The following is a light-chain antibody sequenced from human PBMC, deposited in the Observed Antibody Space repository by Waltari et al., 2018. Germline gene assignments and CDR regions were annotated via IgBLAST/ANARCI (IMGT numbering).Light chain of an antibody. J-gene: IGLJ3*02. CDR3: QTGGHGTWV. V-gene: IGLV4-69*01. CDR1: SGHSSNS. CDR2: VNSDGSH. Sequence: HLVVTQSPSSSAPLGASVKLTRTLSSGHSSNSVAWLQQRPEKGPRYLMKVNSDGSHIKGDDIPDRFSGSSSGAERYLTISSLQPDDEADYYCQTGGHGTWVFGGGTTLTVL.